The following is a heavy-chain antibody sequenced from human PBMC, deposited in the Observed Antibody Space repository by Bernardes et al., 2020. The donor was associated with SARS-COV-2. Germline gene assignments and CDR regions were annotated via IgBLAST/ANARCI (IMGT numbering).Heavy chain of an antibody. CDR3: ARRRDYGGIYYDY. J-gene: IGHJ4*02. CDR2: FYYSGTT. CDR1: GASISSTFYY. V-gene: IGHV4-39*01. D-gene: IGHD4-17*01. Sequence: TLSLTCTVSGASISSTFYYWGWIRQPPGKGLEWIGNFYYSGTTYYNPSLKTRVTISVDTSKNQVSLTVSSVTAADTAVYYCARRRDYGGIYYDYWGQGTLVTVSS.